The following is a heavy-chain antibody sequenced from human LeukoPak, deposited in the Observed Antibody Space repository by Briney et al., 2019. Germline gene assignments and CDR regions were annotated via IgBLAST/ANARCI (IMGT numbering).Heavy chain of an antibody. J-gene: IGHJ4*02. CDR2: IYHSGST. D-gene: IGHD2-8*01. CDR1: GGSISSTTSY. Sequence: SETLSLTCTVSGGSISSTTSYWGWIRQSPGKGLEWIGSIYHSGSTRYNPSLKSRVTISVDTSKNHFSLRLSSVTAADTAVYYCARDWGYCTNGVCYAFDHWGQGTLVTVSS. V-gene: IGHV4-39*02. CDR3: ARDWGYCTNGVCYAFDH.